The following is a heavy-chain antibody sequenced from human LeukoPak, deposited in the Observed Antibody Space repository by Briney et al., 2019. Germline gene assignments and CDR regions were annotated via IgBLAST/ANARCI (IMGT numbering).Heavy chain of an antibody. CDR2: IVYSGAT. V-gene: IGHV4-39*01. D-gene: IGHD6-6*01. CDR1: GGSISSNNYF. Sequence: SETLSLTCTVSGGSISSNNYFWAWIRQPPGKGLEWIGSIVYSGATYYNPSLKSRVTMSVDTVKNQFSLNLSSVTATDTAVYYCARPLAARRHDAFDIWGQGTLGTVSS. CDR3: ARPLAARRHDAFDI. J-gene: IGHJ3*02.